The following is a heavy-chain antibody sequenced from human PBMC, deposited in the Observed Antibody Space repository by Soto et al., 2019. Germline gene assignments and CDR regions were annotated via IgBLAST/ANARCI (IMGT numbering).Heavy chain of an antibody. CDR2: MNPNSGNT. V-gene: IGHV1-8*01. J-gene: IGHJ5*02. D-gene: IGHD3-3*01. Sequence: ASVKVSCKASGYTFTSYDINWVRQATGQGLEWMGWMNPNSGNTGYAQKFQGRVTMTRNTSISTAYMELSSLRSEDTAVYYCARVKSGITIFGVVIKRWWFDPWGQGTLVTVSS. CDR3: ARVKSGITIFGVVIKRWWFDP. CDR1: GYTFTSYD.